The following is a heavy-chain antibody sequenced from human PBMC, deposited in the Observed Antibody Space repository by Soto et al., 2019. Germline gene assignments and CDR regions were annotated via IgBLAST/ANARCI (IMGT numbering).Heavy chain of an antibody. D-gene: IGHD6-13*01. V-gene: IGHV3-48*02. CDR1: GFTFSSYS. CDR2: ISSSSTI. CDR3: ARYSGSWYSSDYLDD. J-gene: IGHJ4*02. Sequence: GRSLSLSCAASGFTFSSYSMNWVRQAPGKGLWCVSYISSSSTIYYADSVKDRFTISRDNAKNSLYLQMNSLRDEDTAVYYCARYSGSWYSSDYLDDWGQGTLVTVYS.